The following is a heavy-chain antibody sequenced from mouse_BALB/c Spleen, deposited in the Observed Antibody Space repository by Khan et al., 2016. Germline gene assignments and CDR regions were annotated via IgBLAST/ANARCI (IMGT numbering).Heavy chain of an antibody. CDR1: GYTFTNYG. J-gene: IGHJ3*01. V-gene: IGHV9-3*02. D-gene: IGHD3-1*01. CDR3: ARTARATFAY. Sequence: QIQLVQSGPELKKPGETVKISCKASGYTFTNYGMNWVKQAPGKGLKWMGWIHTSTGEPTYAEEFKGRVAFSLETSASTASLQINNLKREDTATXFWARTARATFAYWGQGTLVTVSA. CDR2: IHTSTGEP.